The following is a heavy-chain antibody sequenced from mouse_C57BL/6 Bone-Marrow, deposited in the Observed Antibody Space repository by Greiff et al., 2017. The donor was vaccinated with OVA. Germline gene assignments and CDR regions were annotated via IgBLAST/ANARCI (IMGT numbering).Heavy chain of an antibody. CDR1: GFTFSDYG. Sequence: EVQRVESGGGLVKPGGSLKLSCAASGFTFSDYGMHWVRQAPEKGLEWVAYISSGSSTIYYADTVKGRFTISRDNAKNTLFPQMTSLRSEDTAMYYCARERYGHFDYWGQGTTLTVSS. V-gene: IGHV5-17*01. D-gene: IGHD1-1*02. J-gene: IGHJ2*01. CDR3: ARERYGHFDY. CDR2: ISSGSSTI.